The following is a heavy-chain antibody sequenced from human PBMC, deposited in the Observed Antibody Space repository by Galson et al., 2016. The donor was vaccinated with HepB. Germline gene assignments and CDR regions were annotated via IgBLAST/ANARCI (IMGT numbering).Heavy chain of an antibody. CDR1: GFTYSTYW. J-gene: IGHJ4*02. V-gene: IGHV3-74*01. D-gene: IGHD2-15*01. Sequence: SLRLSCATSGFTYSTYWMRWVRQTPGKGLVWVSLINSDGSDTIYADSVKGRFTISRDNAKNTLYLQMNSLRVEDTAVYYCARGRLPTSYRGLAYWGQGTLVTVSS. CDR3: ARGRLPTSYRGLAY. CDR2: INSDGSDT.